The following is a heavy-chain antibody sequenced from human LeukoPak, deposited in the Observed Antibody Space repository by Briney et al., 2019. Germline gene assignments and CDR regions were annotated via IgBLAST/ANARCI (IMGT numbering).Heavy chain of an antibody. V-gene: IGHV4-59*01. CDR3: ASSQITMVRGAINWFDP. CDR1: GGSISSYY. CDR2: IYYSGST. Sequence: SETLSPTCTVSGGSISSYYWSWIRQPPGKGLEWIGYIYYSGSTNYNPSLKSRVTISVDTSKNQFSLKLSSVTAADTAVYYCASSQITMVRGAINWFDPRGQGTLVSVSS. D-gene: IGHD3-10*01. J-gene: IGHJ5*02.